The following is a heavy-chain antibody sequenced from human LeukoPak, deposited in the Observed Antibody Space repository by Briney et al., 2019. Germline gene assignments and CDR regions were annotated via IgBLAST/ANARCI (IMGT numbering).Heavy chain of an antibody. V-gene: IGHV1-2*02. Sequence: ASVKVSCKASGYTFTGYYMHWVRQAPGQGLEWMGWINPNSGGTNYAQKFQGRVTMTRDTSISTAYMELSGLRSDDTAVYYCAAAYSSGWYSPYYWGQGTLVTVSS. CDR3: AAAYSSGWYSPYY. D-gene: IGHD6-19*01. CDR1: GYTFTGYY. CDR2: INPNSGGT. J-gene: IGHJ4*02.